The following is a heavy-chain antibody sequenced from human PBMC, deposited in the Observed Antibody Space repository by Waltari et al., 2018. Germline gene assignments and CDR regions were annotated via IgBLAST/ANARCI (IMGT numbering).Heavy chain of an antibody. V-gene: IGHV1-69*02. D-gene: IGHD6-25*01. CDR3: AQWGSGYSREYFQH. CDR1: GDTFSRFH. J-gene: IGHJ1*01. CDR2: IMPMYGLV. Sequence: QVPLVQSGAEVKKSGSSVKVSCKASGDTFSRFHTSWVRQAPGQGLEWMGRIMPMYGLVNYAQDLQGRATISADESTTTAYLELTSLSPEDTAVYYCAQWGSGYSREYFQHWGQGTLITVFS.